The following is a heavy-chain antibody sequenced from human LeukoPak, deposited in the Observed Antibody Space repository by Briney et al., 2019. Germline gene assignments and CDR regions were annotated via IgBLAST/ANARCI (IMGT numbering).Heavy chain of an antibody. V-gene: IGHV3-21*01. CDR2: ISSSSSLI. J-gene: IGHJ6*03. CDR1: GFTFSYYS. CDR3: ARVDRGDYSSSPVPYYNYYMNV. Sequence: GGSLRLSCAASGFTFSYYSMNWVRQAPGRGLEWVSCISSSSSLIFYSDSVRGPFTISRDNAKNLLYLHMNSLRVEDTAVYYCARVDRGDYSSSPVPYYNYYMNVWGKGTTVTVSS. D-gene: IGHD6-13*01.